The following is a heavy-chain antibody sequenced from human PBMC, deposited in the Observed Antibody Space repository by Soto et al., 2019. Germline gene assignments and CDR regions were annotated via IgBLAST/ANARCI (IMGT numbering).Heavy chain of an antibody. Sequence: QVQLVESGGGVVQPGRSLRLSCAASGFTFSSYGMHWVRQAPGKGLEWVAVISYDGSNKYYADSVKGRFTISRDNSKNTLYLKMNILRAEDTAVYYCHGAAAGTYYFDYWGQGTLVTVSS. CDR2: ISYDGSNK. V-gene: IGHV3-30*03. CDR1: GFTFSSYG. CDR3: HGAAAGTYYFDY. J-gene: IGHJ4*02. D-gene: IGHD6-13*01.